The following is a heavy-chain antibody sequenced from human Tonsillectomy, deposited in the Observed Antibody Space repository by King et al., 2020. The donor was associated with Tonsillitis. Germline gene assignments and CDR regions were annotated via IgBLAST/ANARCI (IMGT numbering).Heavy chain of an antibody. D-gene: IGHD2-2*01. J-gene: IGHJ5*02. CDR2: INPKSGGT. Sequence: QLVQSGAEVKKPGASVKVSCQASGYTFPGYYMHWVRQAPGPGLEWMGWINPKSGGTNYAKKCQGRVTMTRDTSISTAYMELSRLGSDDTAGYYCAREECSSTSCYPWFDPWGQGTLVTVSS. CDR3: AREECSSTSCYPWFDP. CDR1: GYTFPGYY. V-gene: IGHV1-2*02.